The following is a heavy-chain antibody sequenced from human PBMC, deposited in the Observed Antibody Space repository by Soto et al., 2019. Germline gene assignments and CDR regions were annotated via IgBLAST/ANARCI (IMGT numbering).Heavy chain of an antibody. CDR1: GFTFSVHG. CDR2: IWYDGSDK. D-gene: IGHD1-1*01. Sequence: GGSLRLSCAASGFTFSVHGMHWVRQAPGKGLEWVAVIWYDGSDKNYADSVKGRVTISRDNSKNTLYLQMNSLRAEDTAVYYCVRSAGTKGNYYYYGMDVWGQGTTVTVSS. CDR3: VRSAGTKGNYYYYGMDV. J-gene: IGHJ6*02. V-gene: IGHV3-33*01.